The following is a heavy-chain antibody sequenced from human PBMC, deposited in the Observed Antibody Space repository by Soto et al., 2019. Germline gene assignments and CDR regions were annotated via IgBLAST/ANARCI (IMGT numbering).Heavy chain of an antibody. D-gene: IGHD2-8*01. CDR1: GFTFSTYW. J-gene: IGHJ3*02. CDR2: IKADDSRK. V-gene: IGHV3-7*04. Sequence: EVALVESGGALVQPWGSLRLSCTASGFTFSTYWMTWVRQAPGKGLEWVANIKADDSRKYYVDSVKGRFTISRDNAKNSLFLQMTSLRAEDTAVYYCARDLNDFDGTNWHYGFDIWCQGTMVPVSS. CDR3: ARDLNDFDGTNWHYGFDI.